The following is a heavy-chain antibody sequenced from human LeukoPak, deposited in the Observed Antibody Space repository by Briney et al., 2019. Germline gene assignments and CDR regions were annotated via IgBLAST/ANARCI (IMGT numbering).Heavy chain of an antibody. Sequence: SETLSLTCAVYGGSFSGYYWGWIRQPPGKGLEWIGSIYYSGNTYHSPSLMSRVTISVDSSKNQFSLKLSSVTAADTAVYYCARSRKTGLYYMDVWGKGTTVTVSS. CDR3: ARSRKTGLYYMDV. V-gene: IGHV4-34*01. J-gene: IGHJ6*03. D-gene: IGHD1-1*01. CDR2: IYYSGNT. CDR1: GGSFSGYY.